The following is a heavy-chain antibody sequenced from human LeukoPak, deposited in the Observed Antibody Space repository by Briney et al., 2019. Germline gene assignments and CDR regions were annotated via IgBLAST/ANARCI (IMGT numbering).Heavy chain of an antibody. Sequence: GGSLRLSCAASGFTFSSYSMNWVRQAPGKGLEWVSSISSSSSYIYYADSVKGRFTISRGNAKNSLYLQMNSLRAEDTAVYYCARVGPYCSSTSCYFDYWGQGTLVTVSS. V-gene: IGHV3-21*01. J-gene: IGHJ4*02. D-gene: IGHD2-2*01. CDR2: ISSSSSYI. CDR3: ARVGPYCSSTSCYFDY. CDR1: GFTFSSYS.